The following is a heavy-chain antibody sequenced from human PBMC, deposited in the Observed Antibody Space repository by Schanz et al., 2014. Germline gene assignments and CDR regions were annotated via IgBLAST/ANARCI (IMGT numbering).Heavy chain of an antibody. CDR1: GYIFINSG. D-gene: IGHD3-3*01. Sequence: QIQLVQSGPEVKKPGATVKVSCKASGYIFINSGISWVRQAPGQGLEWMGWISVYNHNKEYDQKFQGRVTMTTDTSTSTAYMELRSLRSEDTAVYSCARSAGRDFWSGYYTRFDYWGQGTLXTVSS. CDR3: ARSAGRDFWSGYYTRFDY. J-gene: IGHJ4*02. V-gene: IGHV1-18*01. CDR2: ISVYNHNK.